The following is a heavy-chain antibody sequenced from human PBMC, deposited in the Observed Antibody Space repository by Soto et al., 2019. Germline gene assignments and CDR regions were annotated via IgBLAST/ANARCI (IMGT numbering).Heavy chain of an antibody. V-gene: IGHV1-2*02. J-gene: IGHJ6*02. D-gene: IGHD2-21*01. Sequence: ASVKVSCKASGYTFSGRSMHWVRQARGQGLEWMAWINPSSGDTKYAQNFQGRVSMTRDTSISTAYMELSRLRSDDTAVYYCAIVDISIFDEFYGIGVWGPGTTGTVSS. CDR2: INPSSGDT. CDR1: GYTFSGRS. CDR3: AIVDISIFDEFYGIGV.